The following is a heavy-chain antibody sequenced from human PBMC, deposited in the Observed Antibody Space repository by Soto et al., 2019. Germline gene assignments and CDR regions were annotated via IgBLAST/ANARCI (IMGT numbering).Heavy chain of an antibody. V-gene: IGHV1-18*01. Sequence: QVQLVQSGAEVKKPGASVKVSCKASGYTFTSYGISWVRQAPGQGLEWMGWISAYNGNTNYAQKLQGRVTMTTDTSTSTAYMELRSLSSDDTAVYYCARVVVASSSPYFHEETGWGQGTLVTVSS. CDR3: ARVVVASSSPYFHEETG. D-gene: IGHD6-13*01. CDR2: ISAYNGNT. J-gene: IGHJ4*02. CDR1: GYTFTSYG.